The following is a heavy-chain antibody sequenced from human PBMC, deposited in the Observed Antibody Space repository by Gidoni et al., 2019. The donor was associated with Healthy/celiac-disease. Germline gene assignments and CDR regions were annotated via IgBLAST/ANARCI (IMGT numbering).Heavy chain of an antibody. D-gene: IGHD4-17*01. J-gene: IGHJ2*01. CDR3: ARNYGPQPGYFDL. CDR1: GRTFSSYT. CDR2: INPLLGIA. V-gene: IGHV1-69*02. Sequence: QVQLVQSGAEVKKPGSSVKVSCKASGRTFSSYTTSWVRQAPGQGLEWMGRINPLLGIANYAQKFQGRVTITADKSTSTAYMELSSLRSEDTAVYYCARNYGPQPGYFDLWGRGTLVTVSS.